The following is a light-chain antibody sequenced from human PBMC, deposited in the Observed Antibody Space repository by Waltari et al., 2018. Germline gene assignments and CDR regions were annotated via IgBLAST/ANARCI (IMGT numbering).Light chain of an antibody. V-gene: IGKV3-20*01. CDR3: QQYGSSPWT. J-gene: IGKJ1*01. CDR2: GAS. CDR1: QRVSSTY. Sequence: IVLTQSPGTLSLSPGERATLSCSASQRVSSTYLAWYHQKPGQAPRLLIYGASSRATGIPDRFSGSGSGTDFTLTISRLEPEEFAVYYCQQYGSSPWTFGQGTKVEIK.